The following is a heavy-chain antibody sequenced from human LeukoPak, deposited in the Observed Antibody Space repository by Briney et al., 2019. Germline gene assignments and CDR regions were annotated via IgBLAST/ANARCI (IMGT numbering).Heavy chain of an antibody. CDR2: IYHSGST. CDR3: ARVREGDYYDSSGYPILFYFDY. J-gene: IGHJ4*02. CDR1: GGSISSGGYS. D-gene: IGHD3-22*01. V-gene: IGHV4-30-2*01. Sequence: SQTLSLTCAVSGGSISSGGYSWSWIRQPPGKGLEWIGYIYHSGSTYYNPSLKSRVTISVDTSKNQFSLKLSSVTAADTAVYYCARVREGDYYDSSGYPILFYFDYWGQGTLVTVSS.